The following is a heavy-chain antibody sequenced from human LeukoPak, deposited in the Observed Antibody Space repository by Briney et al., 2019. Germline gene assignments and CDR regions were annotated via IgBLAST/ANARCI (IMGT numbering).Heavy chain of an antibody. CDR1: GASISGSAYY. J-gene: IGHJ4*02. D-gene: IGHD3-10*01. CDR3: ARDTILSGSPLDY. CDR2: THYSGSS. V-gene: IGHV4-39*07. Sequence: PSETLSLTCTVSGASISGSAYYWDWIRQPPGKGLEWIGSTHYSGSSYYNPSLKSRVTFSIDTSRNQFSLRLNSVTAADTAVYYCARDTILSGSPLDYWGQGILVTVSS.